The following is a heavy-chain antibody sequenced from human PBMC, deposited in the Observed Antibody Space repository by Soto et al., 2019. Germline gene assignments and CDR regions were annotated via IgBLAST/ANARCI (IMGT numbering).Heavy chain of an antibody. CDR1: GFSLSTNGVG. D-gene: IGHD6-19*01. J-gene: IGHJ4*02. V-gene: IGHV2-5*02. Sequence: QITLKESGPTLVKPTQTLTLTCTFSGFSLSTNGVGVGWIRQPPGKALEWLALIFWDDDKKYSPSLMSRPTITKDTSKTQVVLTMTNMDPVDTATYYCAHSAQWLEYFDYWGQGTLVTVSS. CDR3: AHSAQWLEYFDY. CDR2: IFWDDDK.